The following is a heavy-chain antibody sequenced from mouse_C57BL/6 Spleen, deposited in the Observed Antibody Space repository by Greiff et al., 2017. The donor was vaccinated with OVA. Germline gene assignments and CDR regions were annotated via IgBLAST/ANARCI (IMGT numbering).Heavy chain of an antibody. CDR2: IYPGDGDT. CDR1: GYAFSSSG. D-gene: IGHD4-1*02. V-gene: IGHV1-82*01. Sequence: VKLQESGPELVKPGASVKISCKASGYAFSSSGMNWVKQRPGKGLEWIGRIYPGDGDTNYNGKFKGKATLTADKSSSTAYMQLSSLTSEDSAVCFCARAQLGRDWFAYWGQGTLVTVSA. J-gene: IGHJ3*01. CDR3: ARAQLGRDWFAY.